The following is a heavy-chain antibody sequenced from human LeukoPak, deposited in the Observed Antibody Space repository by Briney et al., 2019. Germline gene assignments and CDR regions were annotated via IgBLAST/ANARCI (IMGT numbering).Heavy chain of an antibody. Sequence: QPGGSLRLSCALSGFNFDGYWMQWVRQAPGKGLVWVSRIKGDGGSTSYADSVKGRFTISRDNAKNSLYLQMNSLRAEDTAVYYCARDGESYYDFWSGPMGGMDVWGQGTTVTVSS. CDR2: IKGDGGST. J-gene: IGHJ6*02. D-gene: IGHD3-3*01. V-gene: IGHV3-74*01. CDR3: ARDGESYYDFWSGPMGGMDV. CDR1: GFNFDGYW.